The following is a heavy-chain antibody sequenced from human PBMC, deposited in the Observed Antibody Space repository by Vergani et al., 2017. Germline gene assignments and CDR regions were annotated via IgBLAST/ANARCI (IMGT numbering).Heavy chain of an antibody. V-gene: IGHV1-58*01. CDR1: GFTFTSSA. Sequence: QMQLVQSGPEVKKPGTSVKVSCKASGFTFTSSAVQWVRQARGQRLEWIGWIVVGSGNTNYAQKFQERVTITRDMSTSTAYMELSSLRAEDTAVYYCASHEYSYGYTHFDYWGQGTLVTVSS. D-gene: IGHD5-18*01. J-gene: IGHJ4*02. CDR3: ASHEYSYGYTHFDY. CDR2: IVVGSGNT.